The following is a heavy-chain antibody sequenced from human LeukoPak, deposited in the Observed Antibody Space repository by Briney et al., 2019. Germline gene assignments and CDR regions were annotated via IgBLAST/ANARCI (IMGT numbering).Heavy chain of an antibody. CDR2: IIPIFGTA. J-gene: IGHJ3*02. D-gene: IGHD3-3*01. Sequence: ASVKVSCKASGGTFSSYAISWVRQAPGQGLEWMGGIIPIFGTANYAQKFQGRVTITTDESTSTAYMELSSLRSEDTAVYYCARERVFRFLEWLSDAFDIWGQGTMVTVSS. CDR3: ARERVFRFLEWLSDAFDI. CDR1: GGTFSSYA. V-gene: IGHV1-69*05.